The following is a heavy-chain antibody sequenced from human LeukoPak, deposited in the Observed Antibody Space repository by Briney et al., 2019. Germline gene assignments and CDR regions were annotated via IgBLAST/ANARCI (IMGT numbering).Heavy chain of an antibody. V-gene: IGHV4-34*01. J-gene: IGHJ4*03. CDR3: ARGPTISETGYFDY. Sequence: SETLSHTCAVSGGSFTGYYWSWIRQSPGKGLQWIAEVNHRGDTNYNPSVKGRVTISVDTSKNQFSLKVTSLTAADTAVYYCARGPTISETGYFDYWGQGTLVTVSS. CDR1: GGSFTGYY. CDR2: VNHRGDT. D-gene: IGHD1-1*01.